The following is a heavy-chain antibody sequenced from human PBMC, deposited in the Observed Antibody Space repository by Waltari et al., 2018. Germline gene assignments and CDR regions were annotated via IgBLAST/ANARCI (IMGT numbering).Heavy chain of an antibody. CDR2: INADGNRP. CDR3: ARARWLDY. J-gene: IGHJ4*02. CDR1: GFTFSSSW. D-gene: IGHD2-15*01. V-gene: IGHV3-74*01. Sequence: DVQLVESGGGLAQPGGSLRLSCAASGFTFSSSWMYWVRQVPGKGLMWVSQINADGNRPNYADSVRGRFTISRDNAKDTLYLQMNSLRVEDTGVYYCARARWLDYWGQGTLVTVSS.